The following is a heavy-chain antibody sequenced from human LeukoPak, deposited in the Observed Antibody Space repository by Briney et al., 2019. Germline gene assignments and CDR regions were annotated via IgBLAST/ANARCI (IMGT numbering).Heavy chain of an antibody. J-gene: IGHJ4*02. V-gene: IGHV3-21*01. CDR3: ARDGHSSSSGLGY. CDR2: ISSSSSYI. D-gene: IGHD6-6*01. CDR1: GFTFSSYS. Sequence: GGSLRLSCAASGFTFSSYSMNWIRQAPGKGLEWVSSISSSSSYIYYADSVKGRFTISRDNAKNSLYLQMNSLRAEDTAVYYCARDGHSSSSGLGYWGQGTLVTVSS.